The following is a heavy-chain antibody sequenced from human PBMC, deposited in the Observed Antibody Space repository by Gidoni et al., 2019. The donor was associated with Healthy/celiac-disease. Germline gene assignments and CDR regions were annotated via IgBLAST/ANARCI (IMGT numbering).Heavy chain of an antibody. CDR2: IYSVGST. CDR3: ARDFGDDFDY. V-gene: IGHV3-53*01. D-gene: IGHD3-3*01. CDR1: GFTVSSNY. J-gene: IGHJ4*02. Sequence: EVQLVESGGGLIQPGASMRLSCAASGFTVSSNYISWVSQATGKGLESGSYIYSVGSTYYADSVKGRFTISRDNSKNTLYLQMNSLRAEDTALYYCARDFGDDFDYWGQGTLVTVSS.